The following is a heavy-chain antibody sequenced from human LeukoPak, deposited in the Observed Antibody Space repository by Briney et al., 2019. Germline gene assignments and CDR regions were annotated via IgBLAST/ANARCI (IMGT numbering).Heavy chain of an antibody. CDR2: IYTSGST. Sequence: PSETLSLTCTVSGGSLGSYYWNWIRQPAGKGLEWIGRIYTSGSTNYNPSLKSRVTISVDTSKNQFSLKLSSVTAADTAVYYCARAPGGYDSSGYYLYYFVYWGQGTLVTVSS. CDR1: GGSLGSYY. D-gene: IGHD3-22*01. J-gene: IGHJ4*02. CDR3: ARAPGGYDSSGYYLYYFVY. V-gene: IGHV4-4*07.